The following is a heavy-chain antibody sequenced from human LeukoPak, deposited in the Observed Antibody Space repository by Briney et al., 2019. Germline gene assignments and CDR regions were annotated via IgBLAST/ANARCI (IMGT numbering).Heavy chain of an antibody. D-gene: IGHD3-10*01. J-gene: IGHJ4*02. V-gene: IGHV3-30*03. CDR1: GFTFSSYG. Sequence: GGSLRLSCAASGFTFSSYGMHWVRQAPGKGLEWVAVISYDGSNKYYADSVKGRFTISRDNSKNTLYLQMNSLRAEDTAVYYCARTYDSGLFPYWGQGTLVTVSS. CDR3: ARTYDSGLFPY. CDR2: ISYDGSNK.